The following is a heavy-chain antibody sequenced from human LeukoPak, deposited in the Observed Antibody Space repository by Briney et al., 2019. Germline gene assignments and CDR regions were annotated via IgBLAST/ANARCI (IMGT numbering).Heavy chain of an antibody. D-gene: IGHD3-10*01. J-gene: IGHJ5*02. Sequence: GGSLRLSSAASGFTFSDYYMSWIRQAPGKGLEWVSYISSSSSYTNYADSVKGRFTISRDNAKNSLYLQMNSLRAEDTAVYYCARGGTYYGSGSYYWFDPWGQGTLVTVSS. V-gene: IGHV3-11*06. CDR3: ARGGTYYGSGSYYWFDP. CDR2: ISSSSSYT. CDR1: GFTFSDYY.